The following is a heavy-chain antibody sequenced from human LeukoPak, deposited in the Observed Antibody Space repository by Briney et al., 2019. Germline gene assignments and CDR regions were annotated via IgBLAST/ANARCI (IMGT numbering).Heavy chain of an antibody. CDR1: GFTFSSYG. Sequence: GGSLRLSCAASGFTFSSYGMHWVRQAPGKGLEWEAVIWYDGSNKYYADSVKGGFTISRDNSKNTLYLQMNSLRAEDTAVYYCAKAFRRGYYYYYMDVWGKGTTVTVSS. J-gene: IGHJ6*03. CDR3: AKAFRRGYYYYYMDV. V-gene: IGHV3-33*06. CDR2: IWYDGSNK. D-gene: IGHD3-10*01.